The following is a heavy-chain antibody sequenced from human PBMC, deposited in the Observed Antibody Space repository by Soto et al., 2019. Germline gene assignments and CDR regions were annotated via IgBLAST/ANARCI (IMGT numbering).Heavy chain of an antibody. CDR3: ASEGGYSYGFDY. CDR2: MNPNSGNT. Sequence: QVQLVQSGAAVKKPGASVKVSCKASGYTFTSYDINWVRQATGQGLEWMGWMNPNSGNTGYAQKFQGRVTMSRNTSISTDYMELSSLRSEDTAVDYCASEGGYSYGFDYWGQGTLVTVSS. D-gene: IGHD5-18*01. J-gene: IGHJ4*02. CDR1: GYTFTSYD. V-gene: IGHV1-8*01.